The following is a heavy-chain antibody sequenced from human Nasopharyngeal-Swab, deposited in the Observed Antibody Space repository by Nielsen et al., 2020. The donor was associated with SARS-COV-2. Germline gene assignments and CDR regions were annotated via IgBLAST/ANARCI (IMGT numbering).Heavy chain of an antibody. CDR3: ARPLEVNWFDP. V-gene: IGHV4-34*01. Sequence: SETLSLTCAVYRGSFSGYYWSWIRQPPGKGLEWIGEINHSGSTNYDPSLKSRATIPVDTSKNQFSLKLSAVTAADTAVYYCARPLEVNWFDPWGQGTLVTVSS. CDR2: INHSGST. CDR1: RGSFSGYY. J-gene: IGHJ5*02.